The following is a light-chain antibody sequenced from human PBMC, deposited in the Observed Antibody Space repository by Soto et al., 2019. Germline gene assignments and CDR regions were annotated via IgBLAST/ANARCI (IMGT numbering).Light chain of an antibody. CDR3: QHYNSYSEA. CDR1: QTISSG. J-gene: IGKJ1*01. V-gene: IGKV1-5*03. Sequence: DIQMTQSPSTLSGSVGDRGTITCRASQTISSGLAWYQQKPGKAPKLLIYKASTLKSGVPSRFSGSGSGTEFTITISSLQPDDFATYYCQHYNSYSEAFGQGTKVELK. CDR2: KAS.